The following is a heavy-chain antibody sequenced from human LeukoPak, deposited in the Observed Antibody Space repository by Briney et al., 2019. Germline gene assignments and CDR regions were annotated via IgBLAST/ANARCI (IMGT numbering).Heavy chain of an antibody. CDR2: MSPTSGDT. J-gene: IGHJ6*02. CDR3: ARLPGIGIRGDPDKYAMDV. Sequence: GASVKVSCKASGYTFKYYDIIWVRQATGQGLEWMGWMSPTSGDTTYVENFQGRLTLTRNTAISTAYMELSSLTSKDTAVYYCARLPGIGIRGDPDKYAMDVWGQGTTVTVSS. D-gene: IGHD3-16*01. V-gene: IGHV1-8*01. CDR1: GYTFKYYD.